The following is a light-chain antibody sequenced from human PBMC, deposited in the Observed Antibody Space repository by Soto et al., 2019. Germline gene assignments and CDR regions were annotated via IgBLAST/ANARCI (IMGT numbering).Light chain of an antibody. CDR3: SSYAGSNNLGV. V-gene: IGLV2-8*01. Sequence: QSVLTQPPSASGSPGQSVTISCTGTSSDVGGYNYVSWYQQHPGKARKLMIYEVSKRPSGVPDRFSGSKSGNTASLTVSGLQAEDEADYYCSSYAGSNNLGVFGGGTKLTVL. J-gene: IGLJ2*01. CDR1: SSDVGGYNY. CDR2: EVS.